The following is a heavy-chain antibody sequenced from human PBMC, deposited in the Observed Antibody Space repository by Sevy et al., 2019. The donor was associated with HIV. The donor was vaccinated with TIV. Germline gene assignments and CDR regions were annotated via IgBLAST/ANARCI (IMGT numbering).Heavy chain of an antibody. CDR2: INPDSGGT. Sequence: ASVKVSCTASGYTFTGYYIHWVRQAPGQGLEWMGWINPDSGGTDYAQNLQGRVTMTRDTSISTAYMELRSLRSDYTAVFYCARAPVTPTPGFSFYYAMVVWGQGTTVTVSS. V-gene: IGHV1-2*02. CDR1: GYTFTGYY. CDR3: ARAPVTPTPGFSFYYAMVV. D-gene: IGHD2-21*02. J-gene: IGHJ6*02.